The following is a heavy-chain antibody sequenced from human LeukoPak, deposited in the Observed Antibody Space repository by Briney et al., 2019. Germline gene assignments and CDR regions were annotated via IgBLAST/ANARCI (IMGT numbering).Heavy chain of an antibody. J-gene: IGHJ6*03. Sequence: SQTLSLTCTVSGGSISSGGYYWSWIRQPPGKGLEWIGYIYHSGSTYYNPSLKSRVTISVDRSKNQFSLKLSSVTAADTAVYYCARDRGIAAAGRGYYYYMDVWGKGTTVTVSS. CDR1: GGSISSGGYY. CDR3: ARDRGIAAAGRGYYYYMDV. D-gene: IGHD6-13*01. V-gene: IGHV4-30-2*01. CDR2: IYHSGST.